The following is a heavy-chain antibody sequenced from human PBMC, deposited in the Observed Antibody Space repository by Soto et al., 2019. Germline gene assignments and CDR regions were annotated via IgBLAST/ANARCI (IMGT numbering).Heavy chain of an antibody. V-gene: IGHV3-30-3*01. D-gene: IGHD4-17*01. Sequence: QVQLVESGGGVVQPGRSLRLSCAASGFTFSSYAMHWVRQAPGKGLEWVAVISYDGSNKYYADPVKGRFTISRDNSKNTLYLQMNSLRAEDTAVYYCARDNGYDYGGNSFLGYFDYWGQGTLVTVSS. CDR3: ARDNGYDYGGNSFLGYFDY. CDR2: ISYDGSNK. J-gene: IGHJ4*02. CDR1: GFTFSSYA.